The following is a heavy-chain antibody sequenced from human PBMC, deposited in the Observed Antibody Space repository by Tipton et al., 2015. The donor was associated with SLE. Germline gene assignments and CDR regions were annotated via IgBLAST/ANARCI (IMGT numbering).Heavy chain of an antibody. Sequence: SLRLSCEASGFTFNNYAMNWVRQAPGKGLEWVSSISGSGTSRYYADSVKGRFTISRDNSKNTLYLQMNSLRPEDTAMFYCARDPTRGYCSSGSCYRHLDYWGQGTLVTVSS. CDR3: ARDPTRGYCSSGSCYRHLDY. J-gene: IGHJ4*02. D-gene: IGHD2-2*01. CDR2: ISGSGTSR. V-gene: IGHV3-23*01. CDR1: GFTFNNYA.